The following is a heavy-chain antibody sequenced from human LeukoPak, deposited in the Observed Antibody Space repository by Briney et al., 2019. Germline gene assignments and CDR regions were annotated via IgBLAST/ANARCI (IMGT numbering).Heavy chain of an antibody. J-gene: IGHJ5*02. Sequence: SKTLSLTCAVYGGSFSGYYWSWIRQPPGKGLEWIGEINHSGSTNYNPSLKSRATISVDASKNQFSLKLSSVTAADTAVYYCARGGRFLEWLFYPTPKYNWFDPWGQGTLVTVSS. CDR2: INHSGST. CDR3: ARGGRFLEWLFYPTPKYNWFDP. D-gene: IGHD3-3*01. CDR1: GGSFSGYY. V-gene: IGHV4-34*01.